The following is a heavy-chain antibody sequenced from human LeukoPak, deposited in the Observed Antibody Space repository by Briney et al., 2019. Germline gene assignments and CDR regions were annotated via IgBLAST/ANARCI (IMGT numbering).Heavy chain of an antibody. CDR2: ISGSGGST. D-gene: IGHD3-22*01. J-gene: IGHJ4*02. Sequence: PGGSLRLSCAASEFSVGSNYMTWVRQAPGKGLEWVSAISGSGGSTYYADSVKGRFTISRDNSKNTLYLQMNSLRAEDTAVYYCAKVAYDSSGYYLDYWGQGTLVTVSS. V-gene: IGHV3-23*01. CDR3: AKVAYDSSGYYLDY. CDR1: EFSVGSNY.